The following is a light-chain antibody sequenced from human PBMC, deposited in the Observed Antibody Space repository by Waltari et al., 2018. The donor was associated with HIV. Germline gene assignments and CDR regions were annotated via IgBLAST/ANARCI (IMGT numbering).Light chain of an antibody. CDR2: IEGRGSY. CDR1: RGHSNYI. Sequence: QPVLTQSSSASASLGSSVKPTCTLDRGHSNYILTWHRQWRGKAPGYMNKIEGRGSYNRGSALLDRCAGSIYGADRYSIISSLYAEDEADYYCEMWDTNTEVYGGGTKLTVL. V-gene: IGLV4-60*03. CDR3: EMWDTNTEV. J-gene: IGLJ3*02.